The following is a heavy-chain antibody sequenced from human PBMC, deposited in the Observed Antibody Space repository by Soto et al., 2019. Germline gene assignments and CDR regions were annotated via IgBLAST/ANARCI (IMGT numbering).Heavy chain of an antibody. CDR1: GYPITELS. Sequence: XPVKVSCKVSGYPITELSMHWVRQAPGKGLEWMGGFDPEDGETIYAQKFQGRVTMTEDTSTDTAYMELSSLRSEHTAVHYCETFRRGYHDYWGQGTLVTVSS. CDR3: ETFRRGYHDY. D-gene: IGHD5-18*01. V-gene: IGHV1-24*01. CDR2: FDPEDGET. J-gene: IGHJ4*02.